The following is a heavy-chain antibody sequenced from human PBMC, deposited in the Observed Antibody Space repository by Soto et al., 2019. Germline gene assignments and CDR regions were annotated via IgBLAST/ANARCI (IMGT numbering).Heavy chain of an antibody. CDR1: GFTFSSYS. CDR3: ARDWTGELHAFDI. Sequence: EVQLVESGGDLVQPGGSLRLSCAASGFTFSSYSMNWVRQAPGKGLAWVSYISSSSSTIYYAASVKGRFTISRDNAKTSLYLQMNSLRDEDTAVNYCARDWTGELHAFDIWGQGTMVTVSS. J-gene: IGHJ3*02. CDR2: ISSSSSTI. V-gene: IGHV3-48*02. D-gene: IGHD1-26*01.